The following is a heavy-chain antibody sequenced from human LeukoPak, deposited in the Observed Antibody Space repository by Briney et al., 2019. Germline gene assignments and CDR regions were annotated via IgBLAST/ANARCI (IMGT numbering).Heavy chain of an antibody. D-gene: IGHD4-23*01. V-gene: IGHV4-34*01. CDR3: ASKTTVVNPFDY. Sequence: GSLRLSCAASGFTFSSYAMSWIRQPPGKGLEWIGEINHSGSTNYNPSLKSRVTISVDTSKNQFSLKLSSVTAADTAVYYCASKTTVVNPFDYWGQGTLVTVSS. CDR2: INHSGST. J-gene: IGHJ4*02. CDR1: GFTFSSYA.